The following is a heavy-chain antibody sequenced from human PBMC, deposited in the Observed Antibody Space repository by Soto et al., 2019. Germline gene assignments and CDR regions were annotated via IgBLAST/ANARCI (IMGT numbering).Heavy chain of an antibody. Sequence: QVQLQESGPGLVKPSQTLSLTCTVSGGSISSGGYYWSWIRQHPGKGLEWIGYIYYSGSTYYNPSPKSRVTISVDPSKNLFSLKLSSVTAAATAVYYCARGISPTGLDYWGQGTLVTVSS. CDR2: IYYSGST. CDR1: GGSISSGGYY. V-gene: IGHV4-31*03. D-gene: IGHD4-17*01. J-gene: IGHJ4*02. CDR3: ARGISPTGLDY.